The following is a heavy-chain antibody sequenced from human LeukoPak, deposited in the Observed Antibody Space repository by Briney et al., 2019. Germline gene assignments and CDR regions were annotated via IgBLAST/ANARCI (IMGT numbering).Heavy chain of an antibody. Sequence: PGGSLRLSCAASGFTFSSYAMSWVRQAPGKGLEWVAVISYDGSNKYYADSVKGRFTISRDNPKNTLYLQMNSLRAEDTAVYYCARDRVGATDYFDYWGQGTLVTVSS. CDR1: GFTFSSYA. D-gene: IGHD1-26*01. CDR2: ISYDGSNK. J-gene: IGHJ4*02. V-gene: IGHV3-30-3*01. CDR3: ARDRVGATDYFDY.